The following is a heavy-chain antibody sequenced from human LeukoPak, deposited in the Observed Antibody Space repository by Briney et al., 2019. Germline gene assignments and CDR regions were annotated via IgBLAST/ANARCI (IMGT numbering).Heavy chain of an antibody. Sequence: SETLSLTCAVYGGSFSGYYWSWIRQPPGKGLEWIGEINHSGSTNYNPSLKSRVTISVDTSKNQFSLKLSSVTAADTAVYYCARVHPTYCSGGSCYLGKPDNWFDPWGQGTLVTVSS. CDR1: GGSFSGYY. D-gene: IGHD2-15*01. CDR3: ARVHPTYCSGGSCYLGKPDNWFDP. CDR2: INHSGST. V-gene: IGHV4-34*01. J-gene: IGHJ5*02.